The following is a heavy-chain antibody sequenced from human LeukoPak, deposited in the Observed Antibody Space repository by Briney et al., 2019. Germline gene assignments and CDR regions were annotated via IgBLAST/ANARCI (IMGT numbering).Heavy chain of an antibody. D-gene: IGHD1-14*01. Sequence: SSETLSLTCAVSGDSITSSYWNWVRQSPEKGLEWIGFVYHSGTTSYNPSLKSRVSMSLDTSQNHFSLRLTSVTAADTATYYCARARGRNCCLLEYWGQGLPVTVSS. CDR2: VYHSGTT. J-gene: IGHJ4*02. CDR1: GDSITSSY. CDR3: ARARGRNCCLLEY. V-gene: IGHV4-59*01.